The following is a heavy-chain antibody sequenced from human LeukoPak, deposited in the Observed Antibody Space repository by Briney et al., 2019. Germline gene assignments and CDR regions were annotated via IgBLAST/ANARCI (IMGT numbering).Heavy chain of an antibody. Sequence: ASVKVSCKASGGTFSSYAISWVRQAPGQGLEWMGGIIPIFGTANYAQKFQGRVTITADESTSTGYMELRSLRSDDTAVYYCARAGYSYGYLGYFDYWGQGTLVTVSS. J-gene: IGHJ4*02. CDR1: GGTFSSYA. V-gene: IGHV1-69*13. CDR3: ARAGYSYGYLGYFDY. CDR2: IIPIFGTA. D-gene: IGHD5-18*01.